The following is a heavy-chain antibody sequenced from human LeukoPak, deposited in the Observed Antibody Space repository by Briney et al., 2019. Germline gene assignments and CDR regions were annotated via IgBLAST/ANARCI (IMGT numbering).Heavy chain of an antibody. D-gene: IGHD2-2*01. CDR1: GFTFSDYY. V-gene: IGHV3-11*01. CDR3: ARDTSYYCSSTSCYFGAYYYYGMDV. Sequence: GSLRLSYAASGFTFSDYYMSWIRQAPGKGLEWVSYISSSGSTIYYADSVKGRFTISRDNAKNSLYLQMNSLRAEDTAVYYCARDTSYYCSSTSCYFGAYYYYGMDVWGQGTTVTVSS. J-gene: IGHJ6*02. CDR2: ISSSGSTI.